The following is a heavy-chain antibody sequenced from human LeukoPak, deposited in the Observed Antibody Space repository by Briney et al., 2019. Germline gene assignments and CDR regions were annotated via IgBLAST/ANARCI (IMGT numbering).Heavy chain of an antibody. CDR3: ARLRGNYFPDY. V-gene: IGHV4-59*01. D-gene: IGHD4-11*01. CDR1: GGSISGYY. Sequence: SETLSLTCAVSGGSISGYYWTWIRQAPGKGLEWIGYIYYSGSTNYNPSLKSRITISVDTSKNQFSLKMSSVTAADTAVYYCARLRGNYFPDYWGQGTLVTVS. CDR2: IYYSGST. J-gene: IGHJ4*02.